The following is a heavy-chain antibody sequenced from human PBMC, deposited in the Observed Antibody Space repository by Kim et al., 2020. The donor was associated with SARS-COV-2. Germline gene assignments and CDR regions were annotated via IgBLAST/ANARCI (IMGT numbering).Heavy chain of an antibody. CDR1: GGSISSGSYY. Sequence: SETLSLTCTVSGGSISSGSYYWSWIRQPAGKGLEWIGRIYTSGSTNYNPSLKSRVTISVDTSKNQFSLKLSSVTAADTAVYYCARGGSGYSSSDLWLDYFDYWGQGTLVTVSS. J-gene: IGHJ4*02. CDR3: ARGGSGYSSSDLWLDYFDY. D-gene: IGHD6-13*01. V-gene: IGHV4-61*02. CDR2: IYTSGST.